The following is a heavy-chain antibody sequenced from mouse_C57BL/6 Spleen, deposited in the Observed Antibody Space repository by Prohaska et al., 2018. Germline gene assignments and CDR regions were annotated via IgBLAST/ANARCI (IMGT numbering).Heavy chain of an antibody. CDR2: IRLKSDNYAT. Sequence: EVKLEESGGGLVQPGGSMKLSCVASGFTFSNYWMNWVRQSPEKGLEWVAQIRLKSDNYATHYAESVKGRFTISRDDSKSSVYLQMNNLRAEDTGIYYCTADYFTTVVFDYWGQGTTLTVSS. V-gene: IGHV6-3*01. CDR3: TADYFTTVVFDY. CDR1: GFTFSNYW. D-gene: IGHD1-1*01. J-gene: IGHJ2*01.